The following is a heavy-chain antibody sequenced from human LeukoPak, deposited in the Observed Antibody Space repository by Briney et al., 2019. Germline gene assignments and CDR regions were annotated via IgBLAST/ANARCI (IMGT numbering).Heavy chain of an antibody. CDR2: IYYSGST. CDR1: GGSISSSSYY. J-gene: IGHJ4*02. D-gene: IGHD6-25*01. Sequence: KPSETLSLTCTVSGGSISSSSYYWSWIRQPPGKGLEWIGCIYYSGSTNYNPSLKSRVTISVDTSKNQSSLKLSSVTAADTAVYYCARDPTRLRKKEEFDYWGQGTLVTVSS. V-gene: IGHV4-61*01. CDR3: ARDPTRLRKKEEFDY.